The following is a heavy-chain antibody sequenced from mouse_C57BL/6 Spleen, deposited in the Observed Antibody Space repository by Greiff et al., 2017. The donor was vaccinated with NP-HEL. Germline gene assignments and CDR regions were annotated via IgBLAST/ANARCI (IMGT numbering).Heavy chain of an antibody. CDR3: ARYGGSSHWYFDV. D-gene: IGHD1-1*01. CDR2: ISYSGST. V-gene: IGHV3-8*01. J-gene: IGHJ1*03. Sequence: EVKLVESGPGLAKPSQTLSLTCSVTGYSITSDYWNWIRKFPGNKLEYMGYISYSGSTYCNPSLKSRISITRDTSKNQYYLQLNSVTTEDTATYYCARYGGSSHWYFDVWGTGTTVTVSS. CDR1: GYSITSDY.